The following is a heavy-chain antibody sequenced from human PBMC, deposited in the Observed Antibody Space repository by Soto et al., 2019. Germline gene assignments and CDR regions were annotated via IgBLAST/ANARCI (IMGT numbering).Heavy chain of an antibody. J-gene: IGHJ4*02. CDR3: ARQIYDSDTGPNFQYYFDS. Sequence: GESLKISCKGSGYSFAGYWITWVRQKAGKGLERTGRIDPSDSQTYYSPSFRGHVTISVTKSITTVFLQWSSLRASDTAMYYCARQIYDSDTGPNFQYYFDSWGQGTTVTVSS. D-gene: IGHD3-22*01. CDR2: IDPSDSQT. V-gene: IGHV5-10-1*01. CDR1: GYSFAGYW.